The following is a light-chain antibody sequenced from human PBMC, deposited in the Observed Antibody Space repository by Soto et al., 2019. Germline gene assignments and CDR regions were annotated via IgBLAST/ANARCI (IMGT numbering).Light chain of an antibody. CDR2: GAS. V-gene: IGKV3-15*01. Sequence: EIVMTQSPATLSVSPGERATLSCRASQSVSSKLAWYQQKPGQGPRLLIYGASTRATGIPARFSGSGSGTEFTLSISSMESEDFAVYYCQPSGTWLWTFGQGTKVEIK. CDR1: QSVSSK. CDR3: QPSGTWLWT. J-gene: IGKJ1*01.